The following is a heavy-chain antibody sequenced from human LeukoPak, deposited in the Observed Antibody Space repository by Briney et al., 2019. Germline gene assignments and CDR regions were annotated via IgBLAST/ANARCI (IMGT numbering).Heavy chain of an antibody. CDR2: IIPIFGIA. CDR1: GGTFSSYA. Sequence: ASVKVSCKASGGTFSSYAIRWVRQAPGQGLEWMGRIIPIFGIANYAQKFQGRVTITADKSTSTAYMELSSLRSEDTAVYYCARGEPTVTTYYWGRGTLVTVSS. V-gene: IGHV1-69*04. D-gene: IGHD4-17*01. CDR3: ARGEPTVTTYY. J-gene: IGHJ4*02.